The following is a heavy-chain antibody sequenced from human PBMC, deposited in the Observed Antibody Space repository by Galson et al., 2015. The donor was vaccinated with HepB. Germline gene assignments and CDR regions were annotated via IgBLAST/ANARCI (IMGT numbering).Heavy chain of an antibody. D-gene: IGHD6-19*01. Sequence: SVKVSCKASGGTFSSYTISWVRQAPGQGLEWMGRIIPILGIANYAQKFQGRVTITADKSTSTAYMELSSLRSEDTAVYYCARCSNNSSGWYGVDYYYGMDVWGQGTTVTVSS. V-gene: IGHV1-69*02. CDR3: ARCSNNSSGWYGVDYYYGMDV. CDR1: GGTFSSYT. J-gene: IGHJ6*02. CDR2: IIPILGIA.